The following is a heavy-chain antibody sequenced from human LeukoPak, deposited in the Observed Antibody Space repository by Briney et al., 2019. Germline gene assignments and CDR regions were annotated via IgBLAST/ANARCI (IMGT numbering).Heavy chain of an antibody. J-gene: IGHJ5*02. Sequence: SETLSLTCTVSGGSISSSSYYWGWIRQPPGKGLEWIGSIYYSGSTYYNPSLKSRVTISVDTSKNQFSLKLSSVTAADTAVYYCARRPSSRFNWFDPWSQGTLVTVSS. CDR3: ARRPSSRFNWFDP. V-gene: IGHV4-39*01. CDR1: GGSISSSSYY. CDR2: IYYSGST.